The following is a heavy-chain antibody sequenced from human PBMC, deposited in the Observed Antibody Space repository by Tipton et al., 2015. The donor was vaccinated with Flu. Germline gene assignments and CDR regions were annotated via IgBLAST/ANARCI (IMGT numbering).Heavy chain of an antibody. CDR3: AKDSAEMWSLFWGFFDH. J-gene: IGHJ4*02. Sequence: QVQLVQSGGGVVQPGGSLRLSCAASGFTFDRYGMHWVRQAPGKGLEWVAFLRYDGSDTKYSDSVKGRFTVSRDNSRDTLFLQLNSLRPEDTAVYYCAKDSAEMWSLFWGFFDHWGQGTLVTVSS. D-gene: IGHD2-21*01. CDR2: LRYDGSDT. CDR1: GFTFDRYG. V-gene: IGHV3-30*02.